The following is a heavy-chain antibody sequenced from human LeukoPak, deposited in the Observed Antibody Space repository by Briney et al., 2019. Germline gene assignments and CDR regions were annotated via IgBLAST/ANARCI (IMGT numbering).Heavy chain of an antibody. V-gene: IGHV3-30-3*01. CDR2: ISYDGSNK. Sequence: GGSLRLTCAASGFTFSSYAMHWVRQAPGKGLEWVAVISYDGSNKYYADSVKGRFTISRDNSKNTLYLQMNSLRAEDTAVYYCARGTPIMITFGGVIGHFDYWGQGTLVTVSS. CDR3: ARGTPIMITFGGVIGHFDY. CDR1: GFTFSSYA. J-gene: IGHJ4*02. D-gene: IGHD3-16*02.